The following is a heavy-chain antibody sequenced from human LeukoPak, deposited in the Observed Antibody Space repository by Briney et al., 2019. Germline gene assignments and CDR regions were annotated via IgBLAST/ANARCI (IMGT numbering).Heavy chain of an antibody. J-gene: IGHJ5*02. D-gene: IGHD2-2*01. CDR2: IYYSGST. Sequence: SETLSLTCTVSGGSISSYYWSWIRQPPGKGLEWIGYIYYSGSTNYNPSLKSRVTISVDTSKNQFSLKLSSVTAADTAVYYCARAPYCSSTSCRNWFDPWAREPWSPSPQ. CDR3: ARAPYCSSTSCRNWFDP. V-gene: IGHV4-59*01. CDR1: GGSISSYY.